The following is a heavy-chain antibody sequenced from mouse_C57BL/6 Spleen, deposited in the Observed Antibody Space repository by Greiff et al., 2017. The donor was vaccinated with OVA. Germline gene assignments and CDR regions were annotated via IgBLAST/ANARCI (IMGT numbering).Heavy chain of an antibody. V-gene: IGHV5-6*01. CDR3: ARQGLGLGDY. J-gene: IGHJ2*01. CDR2: ISSGGSYT. Sequence: EVQVVESGGDLVKPGGSLKLSCAASGFTFSSYGMSWVRQTPDKRLEWVATISSGGSYTYYPDSVKGRFTISRDNAKNTLYLQMSSLKSEDTAMYYCARQGLGLGDYWGQGTTLTVSS. CDR1: GFTFSSYG. D-gene: IGHD4-1*01.